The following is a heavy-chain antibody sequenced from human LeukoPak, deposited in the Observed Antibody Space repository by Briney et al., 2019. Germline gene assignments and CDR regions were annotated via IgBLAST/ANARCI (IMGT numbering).Heavy chain of an antibody. D-gene: IGHD2-15*01. J-gene: IGHJ4*02. CDR3: ASSLSGAYYFDY. CDR2: IYHSGST. Sequence: PSETLSLTCAVSGGSISSGGYSWSWIRQPPGKGLEWIGYIYHSGSTYYNPSLKSRVTISVDRSKNQFSLKLSSVTAADTAVYYCASSLSGAYYFDYWGQGTLVTVSS. CDR1: GGSISSGGYS. V-gene: IGHV4-30-2*01.